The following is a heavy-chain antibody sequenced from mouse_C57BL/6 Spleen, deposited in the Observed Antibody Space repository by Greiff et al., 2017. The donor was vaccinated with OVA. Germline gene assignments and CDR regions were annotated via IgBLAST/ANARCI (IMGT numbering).Heavy chain of an antibody. V-gene: IGHV5-4*01. D-gene: IGHD1-1*01. Sequence: EVQLVESGGGLVKPGGSLKLSCAASGFTFSSYAMPWVRQTPEKRLEWVATISDGGSYTYYPDNVKGRFTISRDNAKNNLYLQMSHLKSEDTAMYYCARDRGTTDYFDYWGQGTTLTVSS. J-gene: IGHJ2*01. CDR1: GFTFSSYA. CDR2: ISDGGSYT. CDR3: ARDRGTTDYFDY.